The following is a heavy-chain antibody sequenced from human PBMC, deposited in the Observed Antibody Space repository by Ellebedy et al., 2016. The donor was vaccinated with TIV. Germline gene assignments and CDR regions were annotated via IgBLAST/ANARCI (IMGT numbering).Heavy chain of an antibody. CDR2: INEDGTKK. J-gene: IGHJ2*01. Sequence: GESLKISCTASGFTLNNYWMTWVRQAPGKGLEWLANINEDGTKKHYVDSVRGRFTISRDYAGNSLFRQMNSLGAEDTAVYYCARAIYGASYLWGRGTLVTVSS. CDR3: ARAIYGASYL. CDR1: GFTLNNYW. D-gene: IGHD4-17*01. V-gene: IGHV3-7*01.